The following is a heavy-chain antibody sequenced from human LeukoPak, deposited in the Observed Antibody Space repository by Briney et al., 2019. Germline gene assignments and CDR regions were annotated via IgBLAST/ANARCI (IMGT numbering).Heavy chain of an antibody. CDR3: AREPHFDY. V-gene: IGHV4-31*02. CDR2: IYYSAST. J-gene: IGHJ4*02. Sequence: KGLEWIVYIYYSASTYYTPSLKSRVTISVDTSKNQFSLKLSSVTAADTAVYYCAREPHFDYWGQGTLVTVSS.